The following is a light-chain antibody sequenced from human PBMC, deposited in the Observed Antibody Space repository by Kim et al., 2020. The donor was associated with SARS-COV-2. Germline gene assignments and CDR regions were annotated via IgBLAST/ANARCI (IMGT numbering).Light chain of an antibody. Sequence: QSVLTQPASVSGSPEQSITISCTGTSSDVGGYNYVSWYQQHPGRAPKLMIYDVTKRPSGVSNRFSGSKSGNTASLTISGLQAEDEADYYCSSYSSSSTWVFGGGTQLTVL. J-gene: IGLJ3*02. V-gene: IGLV2-14*03. CDR2: DVT. CDR1: SSDVGGYNY. CDR3: SSYSSSSTWV.